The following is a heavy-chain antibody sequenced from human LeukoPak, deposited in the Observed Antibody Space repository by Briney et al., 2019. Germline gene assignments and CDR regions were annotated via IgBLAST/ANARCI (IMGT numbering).Heavy chain of an antibody. V-gene: IGHV3-23*01. CDR1: GFTFSSYA. CDR2: ISGSGGST. Sequence: GASLRLSCAASGFTFSSYAMSWVRQAPGKGLEWVSAISGSGGSTYYADSVKGRFTISRDNAKNSLYLQMNSLRAEDTAVYYCARGKNSSWYRYYYYYGMDVWGKGTTVTVSS. J-gene: IGHJ6*04. D-gene: IGHD6-13*01. CDR3: ARGKNSSWYRYYYYYGMDV.